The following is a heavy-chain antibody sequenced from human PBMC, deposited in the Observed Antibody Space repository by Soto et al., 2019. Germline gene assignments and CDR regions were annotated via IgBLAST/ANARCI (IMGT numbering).Heavy chain of an antibody. CDR1: GYSFTSYW. CDR3: ARLLPGSGSYTYYYYGMDV. Sequence: EVQLVQSGAEVKKPGESLKISCKGSGYSFTSYWIGWVRQMPGKGLEWMGIIYPGDSDTRYSPSFQGQVTISADKSISTAYLQWSSLKASDTAMYYCARLLPGSGSYTYYYYGMDVWGQGTTVTVSS. CDR2: IYPGDSDT. J-gene: IGHJ6*02. D-gene: IGHD3-10*01. V-gene: IGHV5-51*01.